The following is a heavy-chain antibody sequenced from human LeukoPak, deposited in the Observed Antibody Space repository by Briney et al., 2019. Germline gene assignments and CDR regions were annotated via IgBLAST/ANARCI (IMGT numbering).Heavy chain of an antibody. Sequence: PSETLSLTCAVSGDSISSGAYSWGWIRQPPGKGLEWIGSIYHSGSTYYNPSLKSRVTISVDTSKNQFSLKLSSVTAADTAVYYCASQKGGAPYYYMDVWGKGTTVTVSS. CDR1: GDSISSGAYS. V-gene: IGHV4-38-2*01. CDR2: IYHSGST. CDR3: ASQKGGAPYYYMDV. J-gene: IGHJ6*03. D-gene: IGHD1-26*01.